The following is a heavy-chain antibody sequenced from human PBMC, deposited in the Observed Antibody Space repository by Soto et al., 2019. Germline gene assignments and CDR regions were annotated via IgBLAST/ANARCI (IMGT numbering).Heavy chain of an antibody. D-gene: IGHD2-8*01. CDR2: IYHSGST. V-gene: IGHV4-4*02. CDR3: ATFSGFFTISPFDA. J-gene: IGHJ5*02. Sequence: XETLSLTCGVSGDSISSVNWCAWVRQSPGKGLEWIGEIYHSGSTNYNPSLKSRVTMSVDKSKNQFSLHLTSVTAADTAIYYCATFSGFFTISPFDAWGQGILVTVSS. CDR1: GDSISSVNW.